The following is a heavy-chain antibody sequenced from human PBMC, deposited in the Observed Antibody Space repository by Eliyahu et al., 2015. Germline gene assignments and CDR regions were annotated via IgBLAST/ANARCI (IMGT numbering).Heavy chain of an antibody. CDR1: GFTFRSFG. CDR3: ARDRGGGDWHGMVV. J-gene: IGHJ6*02. Sequence: QVQVAESGGGVVQPGESXRIPCAASGFTFRSFGMHWVRQAPGKGLEWVAVVWYDGRRKYYADSMRGRFTVSRDNSKNMLYLQMNSLRVEDTAVYFCARDRGGGDWHGMVVWGQGTTVIVSS. D-gene: IGHD2-21*02. V-gene: IGHV3-33*01. CDR2: VWYDGRRK.